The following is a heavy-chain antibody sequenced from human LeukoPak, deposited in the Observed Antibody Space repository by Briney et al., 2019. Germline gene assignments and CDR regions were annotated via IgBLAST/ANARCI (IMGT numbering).Heavy chain of an antibody. CDR3: ATVRILEDYMDL. D-gene: IGHD2-15*01. Sequence: ASVKVSCKVSGYTLTELSMHWVRQAPGKGLEWMGGFDPEDGETIYAQKFQGRVTMTEDTSTDTAYMELSSLRSEDTAVYYCATVRILEDYMDLWGKETTVSVSS. CDR2: FDPEDGET. CDR1: GYTLTELS. V-gene: IGHV1-24*01. J-gene: IGHJ6*03.